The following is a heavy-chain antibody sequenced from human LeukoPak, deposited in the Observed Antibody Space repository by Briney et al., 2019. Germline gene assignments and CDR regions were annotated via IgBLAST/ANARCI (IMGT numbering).Heavy chain of an antibody. CDR3: ARGLLVDSSAMDAFDI. Sequence: GGSLRLSCAASGFTVSSNYMSWVRQAPGKGLEWVSVIYSGGSTYYADSVKGRFTISRDNSKNTLYLQMNSLRAEDTAVYYCARGLLVDSSAMDAFDIWGQGTMVTASS. CDR1: GFTVSSNY. CDR2: IYSGGST. J-gene: IGHJ3*02. D-gene: IGHD3-22*01. V-gene: IGHV3-66*02.